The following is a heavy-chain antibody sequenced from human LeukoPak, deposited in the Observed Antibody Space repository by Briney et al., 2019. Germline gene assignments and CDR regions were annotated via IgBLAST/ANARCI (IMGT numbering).Heavy chain of an antibody. CDR2: ISAYNGNT. D-gene: IGHD5-12*01. V-gene: IGHV1-18*01. CDR1: GYTFTSYG. J-gene: IGHJ6*02. CDR3: AREQGYSGDDYYYYYGMDV. Sequence: ASVKVSCKASGYTFTSYGISWVRQAPGQGLEWMGWISAYNGNTNYAQKLQGRVTMTTDTSTSTAYMELRSLRSDDTAVYYCAREQGYSGDDYYYYYGMDVWGQGTTVTVSS.